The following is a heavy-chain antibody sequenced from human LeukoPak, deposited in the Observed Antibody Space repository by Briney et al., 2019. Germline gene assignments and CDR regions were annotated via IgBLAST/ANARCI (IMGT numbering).Heavy chain of an antibody. CDR2: IYTGGTT. CDR1: GGSISSRSYY. J-gene: IGHJ4*02. D-gene: IGHD6-19*01. Sequence: ETLSLTCTVSGGSISSRSYYWGWIRQPPGKGLEWVSVIYTGGTTHYADSVKGRFTISRDNSKNTLYLEMNSLRAEDAAVYFCARSPAFYDGAVVKYYFDYWGQGTLVTVSS. CDR3: ARSPAFYDGAVVKYYFDY. V-gene: IGHV3-53*01.